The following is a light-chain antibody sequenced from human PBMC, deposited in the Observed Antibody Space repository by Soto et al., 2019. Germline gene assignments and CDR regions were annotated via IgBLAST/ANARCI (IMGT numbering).Light chain of an antibody. J-gene: IGLJ1*01. CDR2: DVS. V-gene: IGLV2-14*01. CDR1: SSDVGGYKY. CDR3: SSYTISSTRV. Sequence: QSALTQPASVSGSPGQSITISCTGTSSDVGGYKYVSWYQQHPGEAPKLMIYDVSNRPSGVSNRFSGSKSGNTASLTISGLQAEDEADYYCSSYTISSTRVFGTGTKLTVL.